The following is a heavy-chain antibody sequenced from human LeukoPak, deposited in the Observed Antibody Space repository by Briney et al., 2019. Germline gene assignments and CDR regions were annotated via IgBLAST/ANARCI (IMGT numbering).Heavy chain of an antibody. CDR2: ISGSGGST. J-gene: IGHJ4*02. V-gene: IGHV3-23*01. CDR3: AKWSGIVLPAVHYFDY. CDR1: GFTFSNYA. D-gene: IGHD2-2*01. Sequence: QPGGSLRLSCAASGFTFSNYAMSWVRQAPGKGLEWVSAISGSGGSTDYADSVKGRFTISRDDSKNTLYLQMNSLRVADTAVYYCAKWSGIVLPAVHYFDYWGQGTLVTVSS.